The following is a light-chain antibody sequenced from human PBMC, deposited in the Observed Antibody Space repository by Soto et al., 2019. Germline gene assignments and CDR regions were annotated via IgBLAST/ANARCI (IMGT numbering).Light chain of an antibody. Sequence: DIQMTQSPSSLSASLGDRVTITCRPSRGIGNALAWCQQKPGTVPKLLIHSASTLQSGVPSRFSGSGSGTDFTLTISSLQPEDVASYYCQKYDSAPTFGPGTKVDIK. J-gene: IGKJ1*01. CDR3: QKYDSAPT. CDR2: SAS. CDR1: RGIGNA. V-gene: IGKV1-27*01.